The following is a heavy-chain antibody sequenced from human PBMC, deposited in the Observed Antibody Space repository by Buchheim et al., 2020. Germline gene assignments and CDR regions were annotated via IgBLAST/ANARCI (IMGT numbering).Heavy chain of an antibody. CDR1: GFTFSSYA. J-gene: IGHJ5*02. CDR3: AKVLVRGDYDPFNWFDP. V-gene: IGHV3-23*01. CDR2: SSGSGGST. Sequence: EVQLLESGGGLVQPGGSLRLSCAASGFTFSSYAMSWVRQAPGKGLEWVSASSGSGGSTYYADFVKGRFTISRDNSKNTLYLEMNSLRAEDTAVYYCAKVLVRGDYDPFNWFDPWGQGTL. D-gene: IGHD4-17*01.